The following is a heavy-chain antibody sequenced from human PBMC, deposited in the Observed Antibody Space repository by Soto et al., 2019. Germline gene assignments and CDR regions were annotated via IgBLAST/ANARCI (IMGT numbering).Heavy chain of an antibody. Sequence: VASVKVSCKASGYTFTSYDINWVRQATGQGLEWMGWMNPNSGNTGYAQKFQGRVTMTRNTSISTAYMELSSLRSEDTAVYYCARGPLLRFLEWLSATNWFDPWGQGTLVTVSS. D-gene: IGHD3-3*01. CDR2: MNPNSGNT. J-gene: IGHJ5*02. CDR1: GYTFTSYD. CDR3: ARGPLLRFLEWLSATNWFDP. V-gene: IGHV1-8*01.